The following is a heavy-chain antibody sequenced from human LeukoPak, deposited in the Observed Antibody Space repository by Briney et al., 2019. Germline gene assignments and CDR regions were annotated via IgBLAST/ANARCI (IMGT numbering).Heavy chain of an antibody. Sequence: SETLSLTCDVSGVSINTCCYYWTWIRQPPGKGLEWIGYKYYSGSTRYNSSLRSRLTISLDTSKNQFSLRLTSVTAADTTVYYCARGRSYGFDFDSWGPGTLVIVSS. J-gene: IGHJ4*02. CDR3: ARGRSYGFDFDS. CDR2: KYYSGST. D-gene: IGHD5-18*01. V-gene: IGHV4-61*01. CDR1: GVSINTCCYY.